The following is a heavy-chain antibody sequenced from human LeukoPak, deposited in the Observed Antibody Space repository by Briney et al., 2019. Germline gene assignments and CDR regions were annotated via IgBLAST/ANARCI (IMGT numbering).Heavy chain of an antibody. Sequence: SETLSLTCTVSGYSISSGYYWGWIRQPPGKGLEWIGRLYHTGSTYYIPYLKSRVTISVDTSKNQFSLKLSSVTAADTAVYYCARELRWQQFSSGQNWFDPWGRGTLVTVSS. CDR3: ARELRWQQFSSGQNWFDP. J-gene: IGHJ5*02. CDR2: LYHTGST. D-gene: IGHD5-24*01. V-gene: IGHV4-38-2*02. CDR1: GYSISSGYY.